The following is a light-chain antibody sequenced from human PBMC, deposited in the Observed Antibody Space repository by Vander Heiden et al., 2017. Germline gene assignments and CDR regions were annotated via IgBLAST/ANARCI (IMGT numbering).Light chain of an antibody. V-gene: IGLV2-23*03. CDR3: CSHAGSSTFDVV. J-gene: IGLJ2*01. CDR1: SSDVVTYNL. Sequence: QSALTQPASVSGSPGQSITISCTGTSSDVVTYNLFSWYRQDPGKAPKLIIYDGTKRPSGISNRFSGSKSGNTASLTISGLQAGDEADYYCCSHAGSSTFDVVFGGGTKLTVL. CDR2: DGT.